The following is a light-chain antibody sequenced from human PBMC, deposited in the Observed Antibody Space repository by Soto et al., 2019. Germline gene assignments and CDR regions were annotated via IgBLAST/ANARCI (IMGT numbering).Light chain of an antibody. V-gene: IGKV1-5*01. CDR2: DAS. CDR1: QSISNW. J-gene: IGKJ1*01. CDR3: QQYNSYSRT. Sequence: DIQMTQSPSTLSASVGDRVTITGRSSQSISNWLAWYQQKPGKAPKLLIYDASSLESGVSLRFSGSGSGTEFTLTISSLQPDDFATYYCQQYNSYSRTFGQGTKVDIK.